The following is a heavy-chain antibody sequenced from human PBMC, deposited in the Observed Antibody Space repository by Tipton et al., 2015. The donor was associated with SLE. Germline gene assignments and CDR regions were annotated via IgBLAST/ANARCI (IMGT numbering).Heavy chain of an antibody. D-gene: IGHD5-18*01. Sequence: SLRLSCAASGFTFSSYAMHWVRQAPGKGLEWVAFIRYDGSNKYYADSVKGRFTISRDNSKNTLYLQMNSLRAEDTAVYYCAKGSSQLWDSMDVWGQGTTVTVSS. J-gene: IGHJ6*02. CDR3: AKGSSQLWDSMDV. CDR2: IRYDGSNK. CDR1: GFTFSSYA. V-gene: IGHV3-30*02.